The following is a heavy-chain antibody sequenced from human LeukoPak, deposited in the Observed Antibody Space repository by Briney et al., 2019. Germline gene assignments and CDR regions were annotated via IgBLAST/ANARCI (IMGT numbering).Heavy chain of an antibody. Sequence: SGTLSLTCAVYGGSFSGYYWSWIRQPPGKGLEWIGEINHRGSTNYNPSLKSRVTVSLDTSKNQFSLKLSSVTAADTAVYYCARAPGAALDWGQGTLVTVSS. CDR2: INHRGST. J-gene: IGHJ4*02. CDR3: ARAPGAALD. CDR1: GGSFSGYY. V-gene: IGHV4-34*01. D-gene: IGHD2-15*01.